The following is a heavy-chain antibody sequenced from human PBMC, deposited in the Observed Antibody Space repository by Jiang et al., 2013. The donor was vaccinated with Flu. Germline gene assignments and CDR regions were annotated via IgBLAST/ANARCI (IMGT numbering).Heavy chain of an antibody. D-gene: IGHD6-6*01. Sequence: QLLESGGGLVQPGGSLRLSCAASGFTFSSYSMNWVRQAPGKGLEWVSYISSSSSTIYYADSVKGRFTISRDNAKNSLYLQMNSLRAEDTAVYYCARDRKDLAARQDTLEPPFDYWGQGTLVTVSS. CDR3: ARDRKDLAARQDTLEPPFDY. V-gene: IGHV3-48*01. CDR1: GFTFSSYS. CDR2: ISSSSSTI. J-gene: IGHJ4*02.